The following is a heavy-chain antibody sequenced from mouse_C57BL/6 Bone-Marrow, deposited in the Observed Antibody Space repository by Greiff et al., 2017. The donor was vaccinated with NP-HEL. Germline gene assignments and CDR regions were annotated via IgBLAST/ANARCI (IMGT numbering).Heavy chain of an antibody. Sequence: QVQLKQSGAELVKPGASVKMSCKASGYTFTTYPIEWVKQNHGKSLEWIGNFHPYNDDTEYNEKFKNKATLTVEKSSSTFYLELSRLTSDDSSVYYCARGGNYWYYFDYWGQGTTLTVSS. CDR1: GYTFTTYP. CDR3: ARGGNYWYYFDY. J-gene: IGHJ2*01. V-gene: IGHV1-47*01. D-gene: IGHD2-1*01. CDR2: FHPYNDDT.